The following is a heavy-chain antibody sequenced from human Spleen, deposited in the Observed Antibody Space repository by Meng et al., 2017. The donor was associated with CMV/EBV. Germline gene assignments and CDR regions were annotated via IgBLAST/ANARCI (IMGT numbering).Heavy chain of an antibody. J-gene: IGHJ3*02. CDR2: VNHSGST. CDR1: DGSLRGYF. V-gene: IGHV4-34*01. CDR3: ARPRRRPINLRVSDAFDI. Sequence: SETLSLTCAVYDGSLRGYFWNWIRQPPGKGLEWIGEVNHSGSTNYNPSLKSRVTISVDTSKNQFSLKLSSVTAADTAVYYCARPRRRPINLRVSDAFDIWGQGTMVTVSS.